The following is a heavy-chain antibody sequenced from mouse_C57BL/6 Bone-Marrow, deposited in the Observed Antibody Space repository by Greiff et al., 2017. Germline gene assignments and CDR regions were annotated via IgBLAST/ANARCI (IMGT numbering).Heavy chain of an antibody. CDR1: GFNIKDYY. J-gene: IGHJ4*01. Sequence: EVQLQQSGAELVKPGASVKLSCTASGFNIKDYYMHWVKQRTEQGLEWIGRIDPEDGETKCAPKFQGKATITADTSSNTAYLQLSSLTSEDTAVYYCARDYGNPYYYAMDYWGQGTSVTVSS. CDR3: ARDYGNPYYYAMDY. D-gene: IGHD2-1*01. CDR2: IDPEDGET. V-gene: IGHV14-2*01.